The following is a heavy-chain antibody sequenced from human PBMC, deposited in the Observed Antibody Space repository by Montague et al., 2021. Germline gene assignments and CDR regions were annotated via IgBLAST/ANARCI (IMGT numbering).Heavy chain of an antibody. V-gene: IGHV3-74*01. CDR1: GFTFSNYW. CDR2: IKYDGSRT. D-gene: IGHD6-25*01. Sequence: SLRLSCAASGFTFSNYWMHWVRQAPGKGLVWVSHIKYDGSRTGYADSVKGRFTISRDNAKNTLYLQMNSLRVDDTAVYYCARSAFAAALAPWGQGTLVTVSA. J-gene: IGHJ5*02. CDR3: ARSAFAAALAP.